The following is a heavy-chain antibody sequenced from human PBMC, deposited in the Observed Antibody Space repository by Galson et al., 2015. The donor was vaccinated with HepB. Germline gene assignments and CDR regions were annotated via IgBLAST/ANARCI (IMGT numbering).Heavy chain of an antibody. J-gene: IGHJ4*02. V-gene: IGHV3-23*01. CDR1: GFTFSTYA. CDR3: TRAPVRPVLGFLDY. Sequence: SLRLSCAASGFTFSTYAMSWVRQTPEKGLEWVSGIISGGYNTYYADSVKGRFTISRDNSKNTLYLQMNSLRAADTAIYYCTRAPVRPVLGFLDYWGQGILVTVSS. D-gene: IGHD3-10*01. CDR2: IISGGYNT.